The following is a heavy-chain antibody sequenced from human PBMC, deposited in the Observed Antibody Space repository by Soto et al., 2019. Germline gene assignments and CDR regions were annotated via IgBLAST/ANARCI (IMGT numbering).Heavy chain of an antibody. V-gene: IGHV4-39*01. Sequence: QLQLQESGPGLVKPSETLSLTCTVSGGSISSSSYYWGWIRQPPGKGLEWIGSIYYSGSTYYNPSLKSRVTISGDTSKNQFSLKLSSVTAADTAVYYCAETYCGGDCYSTGWFDYCGQGTLVTVSS. CDR3: AETYCGGDCYSTGWFDY. J-gene: IGHJ4*02. CDR2: IYYSGST. D-gene: IGHD2-21*02. CDR1: GGSISSSSYY.